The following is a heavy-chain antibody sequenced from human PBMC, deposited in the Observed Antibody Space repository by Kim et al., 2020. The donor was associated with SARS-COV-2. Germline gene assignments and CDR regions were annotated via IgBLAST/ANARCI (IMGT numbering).Heavy chain of an antibody. CDR1: GGSISSYY. J-gene: IGHJ6*02. D-gene: IGHD3-3*01. CDR2: IYYSGST. Sequence: SETLSLTCTVSGGSISSYYWSWIRQPPGKGLEWIGYIYYSGSTNYNPSLKSRVTISVDTSKNQFSLKLSSVTAADTAVYYCARQKAITIFGVVSLASTMDVWGQGTPVTVSS. CDR3: ARQKAITIFGVVSLASTMDV. V-gene: IGHV4-59*08.